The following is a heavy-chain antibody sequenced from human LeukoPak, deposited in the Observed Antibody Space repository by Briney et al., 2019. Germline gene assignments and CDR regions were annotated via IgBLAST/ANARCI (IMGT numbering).Heavy chain of an antibody. J-gene: IGHJ6*02. CDR1: GYTFTSYG. CDR2: ISAYNGNT. CDR3: ARGITMIVVAYYYGMDV. D-gene: IGHD3-22*01. Sequence: ASVKVSCKAPGYTFTSYGISWVRQAPGQGLEWMGWISAYNGNTNYAQKLQGRVTMTTDTSTSTAYMELRSLRSDDTAVYYCARGITMIVVAYYYGMDVWGQGTTVTVSS. V-gene: IGHV1-18*01.